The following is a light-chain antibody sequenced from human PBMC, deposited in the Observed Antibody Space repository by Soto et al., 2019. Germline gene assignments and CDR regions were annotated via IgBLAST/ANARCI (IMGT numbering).Light chain of an antibody. CDR3: ISYTGTSTPYV. Sequence: QSVLTQPASVSGSPGQSIAISCTGTSSDVGVYNHVSWYQQHPGKAPKLMIYGVADRPSGVSSRFSGSKSGNKASLTISGLQAEDEADYYCISYTGTSTPYVFGTGTKVTVL. CDR2: GVA. V-gene: IGLV2-14*01. CDR1: SSDVGVYNH. J-gene: IGLJ1*01.